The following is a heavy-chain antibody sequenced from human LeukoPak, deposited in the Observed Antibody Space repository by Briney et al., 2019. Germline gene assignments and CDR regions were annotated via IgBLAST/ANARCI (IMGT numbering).Heavy chain of an antibody. V-gene: IGHV3-21*01. CDR1: GITFSTYS. J-gene: IGHJ6*03. D-gene: IGHD6-25*01. CDR3: ARSIAAADGGVYYYMDV. CDR2: ISSSSSYI. Sequence: PGGSLRLSCAASGITFSTYSMNWVRQAPGKGLEWVSSISSSSSYIYYADSVKGRFTISRDNAKNSLYLQMNTLRAEDTAVYYCARSIAAADGGVYYYMDVWGKGTTVTISS.